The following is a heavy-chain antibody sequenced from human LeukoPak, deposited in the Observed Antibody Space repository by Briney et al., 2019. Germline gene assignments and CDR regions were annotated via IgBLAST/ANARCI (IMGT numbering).Heavy chain of an antibody. CDR1: GGSISSYY. CDR2: IYTSGST. V-gene: IGHV4-4*07. CDR3: ARAVAAGTSGWFDP. J-gene: IGHJ5*02. D-gene: IGHD6-13*01. Sequence: PSETLSLTCTVSGGSISSYYWSWIRQPAGKGLEWIGRIYTSGSTNYNPSLKSRITMSVDTSKNQFSLKLNSVTAADTAVYYCARAVAAGTSGWFDPWGQGTLVTVSS.